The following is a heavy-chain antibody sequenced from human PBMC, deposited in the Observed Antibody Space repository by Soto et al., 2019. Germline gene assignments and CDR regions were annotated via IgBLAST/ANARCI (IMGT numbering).Heavy chain of an antibody. CDR2: INPNSGGT. V-gene: IGHV1-2*04. Sequence: ASLRVSFPASGDIVTAYYIPGVRQSPGQGLEWMVWINPNSGGTKYAQKFQGWVTMTRHTSISTAYMELSRLTSDDTAVYYCATGRLGNGLDVWGQGTTVTVSS. J-gene: IGHJ6*02. CDR1: GDIVTAYY. CDR3: ATGRLGNGLDV.